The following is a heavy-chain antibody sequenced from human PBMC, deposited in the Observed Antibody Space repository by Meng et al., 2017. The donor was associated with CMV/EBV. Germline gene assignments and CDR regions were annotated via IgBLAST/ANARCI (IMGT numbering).Heavy chain of an antibody. CDR1: GGSISSYY. Sequence: GSLRLSCTVSGGSISSYYWSWIRQPPGKGLEWIGYIYYSGSTNYNPSLKSRVTISVDTSKNQFSLKLSPVTAADTAVYYCAREGYDFWSGSPPRGWFDPWGQGTLVTVSS. D-gene: IGHD3-3*01. V-gene: IGHV4-59*01. CDR2: IYYSGST. J-gene: IGHJ5*02. CDR3: AREGYDFWSGSPPRGWFDP.